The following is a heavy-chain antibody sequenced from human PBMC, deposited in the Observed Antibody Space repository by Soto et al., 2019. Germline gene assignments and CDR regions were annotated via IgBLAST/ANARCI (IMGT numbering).Heavy chain of an antibody. CDR1: GGSFSGYY. CDR3: ARDWSCSSTSCSDY. Sequence: QVQLQQWGAGLLKPSETLSLTCAVYGGSFSGYYWSWIRQPPGKGLEWIGEINHSGSTNYNPSLNSRVTISVDTSKNQFSLKLSSVTAADTAVYYCARDWSCSSTSCSDYWGQGTLVTVSS. CDR2: INHSGST. J-gene: IGHJ4*02. D-gene: IGHD2-2*01. V-gene: IGHV4-34*01.